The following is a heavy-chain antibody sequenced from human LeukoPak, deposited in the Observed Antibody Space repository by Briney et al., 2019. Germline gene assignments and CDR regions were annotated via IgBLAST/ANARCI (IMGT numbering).Heavy chain of an antibody. CDR1: GFSVSNNY. J-gene: IGHJ4*02. D-gene: IGHD6-13*01. Sequence: PGGSLRLSCAVSGFSVSNNYMNWVRQAPGKGLEWVSPIYSRGGTSYADSVKGRFTISRDSSKNTLFLQMNSLRVEDTAVYYCARDPPGIAASGTYYWGQGTLVTVSS. CDR3: ARDPPGIAASGTYY. CDR2: IYSRGGT. V-gene: IGHV3-53*01.